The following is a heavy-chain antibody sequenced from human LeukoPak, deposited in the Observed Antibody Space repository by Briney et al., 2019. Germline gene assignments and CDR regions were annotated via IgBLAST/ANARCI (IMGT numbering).Heavy chain of an antibody. CDR2: ITSSGGGT. J-gene: IGHJ4*02. Sequence: GGSLRLSCAASGFTFSSCAMSWVRQAPGKGLQWVSTITSSGGGTYYADSVKGRFTISRDNSKNTLYLQMNSLRAEDTAVYYCAKEGSGWYHSKRGYFDYWGQGTLVTVSS. CDR3: AKEGSGWYHSKRGYFDY. V-gene: IGHV3-23*01. CDR1: GFTFSSCA. D-gene: IGHD6-19*01.